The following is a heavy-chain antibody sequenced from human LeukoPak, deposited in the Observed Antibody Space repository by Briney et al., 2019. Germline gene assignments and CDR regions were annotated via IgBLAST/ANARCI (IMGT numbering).Heavy chain of an antibody. V-gene: IGHV4-59*11. Sequence: SETLSLTCIVSGGSLNNHYWTWIHQTPGKGLEWIGDIHYTGTTKYNPSLKSRVTISVDTSKNQFSLELNSVTATDTAVYYCAREGGSYVAAFDIWGQGTMVTVSS. CDR2: IHYTGTT. J-gene: IGHJ3*02. CDR1: GGSLNNHY. CDR3: AREGGSYVAAFDI. D-gene: IGHD1-26*01.